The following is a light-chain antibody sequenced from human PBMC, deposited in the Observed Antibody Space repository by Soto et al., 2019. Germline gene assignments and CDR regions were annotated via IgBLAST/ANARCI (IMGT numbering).Light chain of an antibody. V-gene: IGKV1-5*01. CDR3: QQYNSYSPST. CDR1: QSISSW. Sequence: DIRMTNSPSTVSASVGDRVTITCRASQSISSWLAWYQQKPGKAPKLLIYDASRLESGVPSRFSGSGSGTEFTLTISSLQPDDFATYYCQQYNSYSPSTFGQGTKVDIK. CDR2: DAS. J-gene: IGKJ1*01.